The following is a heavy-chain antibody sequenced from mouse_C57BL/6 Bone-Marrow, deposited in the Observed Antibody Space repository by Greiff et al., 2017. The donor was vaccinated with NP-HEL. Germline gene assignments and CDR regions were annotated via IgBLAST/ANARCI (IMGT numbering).Heavy chain of an antibody. CDR3: TTLVYYYGSDYAMDY. CDR2: IDPENGDT. CDR1: GFNIKDDY. D-gene: IGHD1-1*01. V-gene: IGHV14-4*01. Sequence: EVQVVESGAELVRPGASVKLSCTASGFNIKDDYMHWVKQRPEQGLEWIGWIDPENGDTEYASKFQGKATITADTSSNTAYLQLSSLTSEDTAVYYCTTLVYYYGSDYAMDYWGQGTSVTVSS. J-gene: IGHJ4*01.